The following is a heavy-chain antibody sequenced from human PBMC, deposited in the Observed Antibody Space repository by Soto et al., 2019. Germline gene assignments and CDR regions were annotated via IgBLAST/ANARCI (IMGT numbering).Heavy chain of an antibody. J-gene: IGHJ4*02. V-gene: IGHV3-48*02. Sequence: LRLSCGASGFIFSKYSMNWVRQAPGKGLEWLSYISSNSVTIYYADSVRGRFTIFRDNAKNSLYLQMNSLRDEDTAVYYCAREDILGTRSFDYWGQGALVTVSS. CDR1: GFIFSKYS. CDR3: AREDILGTRSFDY. CDR2: ISSNSVTI. D-gene: IGHD1-26*01.